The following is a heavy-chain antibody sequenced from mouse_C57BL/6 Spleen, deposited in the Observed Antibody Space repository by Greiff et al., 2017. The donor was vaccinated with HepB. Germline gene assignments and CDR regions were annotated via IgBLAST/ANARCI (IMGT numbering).Heavy chain of an antibody. D-gene: IGHD1-1*01. CDR3: TRDPGSKNAMDY. J-gene: IGHJ4*01. Sequence: EVQLQQSGEGLVKPGGSLKLSCAASGFTFSSYAMSWVRQTPEKRLEWVAYISSGGDYIYYADTVKGRFTISRDNARNNLYLQMSSLQSEDTAMYYYTRDPGSKNAMDYWGQGTSVTVAS. V-gene: IGHV5-9-1*02. CDR1: GFTFSSYA. CDR2: ISSGGDYI.